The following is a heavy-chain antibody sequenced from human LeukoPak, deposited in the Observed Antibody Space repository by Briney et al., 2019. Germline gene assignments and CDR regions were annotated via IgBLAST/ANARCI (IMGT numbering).Heavy chain of an antibody. CDR1: GYTFIDYY. Sequence: ASVKGSCKSSGYTFIDYYIHWVRQAPGQGLEWMGWINPNSGATKYAQKFQGRVSMTRDTSINTAYMDLTNLRSDDTAIFYCPRMKKLMPEFEFWGQGTLVTVSS. CDR2: INPNSGAT. CDR3: PRMKKLMPEFEF. D-gene: IGHD2-2*01. V-gene: IGHV1-2*02. J-gene: IGHJ4*02.